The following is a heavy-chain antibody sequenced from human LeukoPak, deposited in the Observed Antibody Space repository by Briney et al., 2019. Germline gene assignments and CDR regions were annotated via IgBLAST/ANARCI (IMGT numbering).Heavy chain of an antibody. CDR3: ATLRPGIAAAGTGFWFDP. CDR2: IYCSGST. CDR1: GGSISSYY. V-gene: IGHV4-59*08. J-gene: IGHJ5*02. Sequence: SETLSLTCTVSGGSISSYYWSWIRQPPGKGLEWIGYIYCSGSTNYNPSLKSRVTISVDTSKNQFSLKLSSVTAADTAVYYCATLRPGIAAAGTGFWFDPWGQGTLVTVSS. D-gene: IGHD6-13*01.